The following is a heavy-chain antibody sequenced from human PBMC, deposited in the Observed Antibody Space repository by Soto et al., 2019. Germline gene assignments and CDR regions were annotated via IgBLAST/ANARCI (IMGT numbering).Heavy chain of an antibody. CDR2: IYYSGST. Sequence: ASETLSLTCTVSSGSVSSGSYYWSWIRQPPGKGLEWIGYIYYSGSTNYNPSLKSRVTISVDTSKNQFPLKLSSVTAADTAVYYCARTSYDSSGTAADPWGQGTLVTAPQ. CDR3: ARTSYDSSGTAADP. V-gene: IGHV4-61*01. D-gene: IGHD3-22*01. CDR1: SGSVSSGSYY. J-gene: IGHJ5*02.